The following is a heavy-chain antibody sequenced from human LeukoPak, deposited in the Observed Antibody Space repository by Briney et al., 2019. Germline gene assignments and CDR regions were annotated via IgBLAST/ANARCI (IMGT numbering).Heavy chain of an antibody. Sequence: GGSLRLSCAASGFTSSSYSMNWVRQAPGKGLEWVSSISSSSTHIYYADSVKGRFTISRDNAKNSLYLQMNSLRVEDTAVYYCAKVVNGFIEYWGQGTLVTVSS. J-gene: IGHJ4*02. D-gene: IGHD3-16*02. CDR1: GFTSSSYS. V-gene: IGHV3-21*01. CDR2: ISSSSTHI. CDR3: AKVVNGFIEY.